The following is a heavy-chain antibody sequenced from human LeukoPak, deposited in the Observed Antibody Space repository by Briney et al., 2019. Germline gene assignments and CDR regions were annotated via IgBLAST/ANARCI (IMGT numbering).Heavy chain of an antibody. V-gene: IGHV3-9*01. D-gene: IGHD5-24*01. CDR3: AKDMWGDGYNSYAFDI. Sequence: GGSLRLSCAASGFTFDDYAMHWVRQAPGKGLEWVSGISWNSGSIGYADSVKGRFTISRDNAKNSLYLQMNSLRAEDTALYYCAKDMWGDGYNSYAFDIWGQGPMVTVSS. J-gene: IGHJ3*02. CDR1: GFTFDDYA. CDR2: ISWNSGSI.